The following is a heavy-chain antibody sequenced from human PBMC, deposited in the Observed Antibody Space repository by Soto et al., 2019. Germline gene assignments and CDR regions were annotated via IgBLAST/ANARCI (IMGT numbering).Heavy chain of an antibody. V-gene: IGHV4-30-4*01. CDR2: ISYSGST. Sequence: SETLSLTCTVSGGSISSGNYYWSWIRQPPGKGLEWIGFISYSGSTYYSLSLKSRVTISVDTSKNQFSLNLSFVTAADTAVYYCATMGTPATGLYYFEGWGQGT. D-gene: IGHD5-18*01. CDR3: ATMGTPATGLYYFEG. CDR1: GGSISSGNYY. J-gene: IGHJ4*02.